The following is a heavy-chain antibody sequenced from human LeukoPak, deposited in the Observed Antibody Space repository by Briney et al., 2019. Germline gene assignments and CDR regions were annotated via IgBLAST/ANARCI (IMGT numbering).Heavy chain of an antibody. CDR2: IYNSGNT. Sequence: PSETLSLTCTVSGDSISSYSWGWIRQPPGKGLEWIGDIYNSGNTNYNPSLKSRVTMSVSTSNNQFSLKLRSVTAADTAVYYCARGRAVKIWDRYFDYWGQGTLVTVSS. CDR3: ARGRAVKIWDRYFDY. V-gene: IGHV4-59*12. D-gene: IGHD1-26*01. CDR1: GDSISSYS. J-gene: IGHJ4*02.